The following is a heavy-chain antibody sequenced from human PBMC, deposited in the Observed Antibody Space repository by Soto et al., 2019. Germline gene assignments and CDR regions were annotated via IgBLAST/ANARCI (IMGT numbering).Heavy chain of an antibody. CDR1: GYTFTDHY. D-gene: IGHD3-16*01. V-gene: IGHV1-2*02. CDR3: ARPGDLSAAFDF. J-gene: IGHJ3*01. CDR2: NNPSSGGT. Sequence: QVQLEQSGAEVKKPGASVKVSCKASGYTFTDHYIQWVRQAPGQGLEWMGWNNPSSGGTDYAQKFQGRVTMTRDTAINTAYMELSSLTFDDTAVYYCARPGDLSAAFDFWGQGTMVTVSS.